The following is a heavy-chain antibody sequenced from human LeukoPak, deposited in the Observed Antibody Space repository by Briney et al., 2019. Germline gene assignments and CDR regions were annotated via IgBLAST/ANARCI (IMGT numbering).Heavy chain of an antibody. Sequence: GGSLRLSCAASGFTFSTSAMSWVRQPPGKGLEWVSAISGSAARTYYADSVKGRFTISRDNSKNTLYLQINSLRAEDTAVYYCAIAPGGIVGYWGQGTLVTVSS. J-gene: IGHJ4*02. V-gene: IGHV3-23*01. CDR3: AIAPGGIVGY. D-gene: IGHD3-16*01. CDR1: GFTFSTSA. CDR2: ISGSAART.